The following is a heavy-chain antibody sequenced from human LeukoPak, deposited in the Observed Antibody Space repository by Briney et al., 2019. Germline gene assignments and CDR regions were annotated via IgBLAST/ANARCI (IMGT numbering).Heavy chain of an antibody. CDR2: MNPNSGNT. V-gene: IGHV1-8*01. Sequence: GASVKVSCKASGYTFTSYDINWVRQAIGQGLEWMGWMNPNSGNTGYAQKFQGRVTMTRNTSISTAYMELSSLRSEDTAVYYCARSLTYYYDSSGYSKGYFDLWGRGTLVTVSS. J-gene: IGHJ2*01. CDR3: ARSLTYYYDSSGYSKGYFDL. CDR1: GYTFTSYD. D-gene: IGHD3-22*01.